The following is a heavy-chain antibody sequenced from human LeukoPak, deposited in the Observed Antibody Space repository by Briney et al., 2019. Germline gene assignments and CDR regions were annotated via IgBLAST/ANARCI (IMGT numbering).Heavy chain of an antibody. Sequence: PGGSLRLSCAASGFTVSSNYMSCVRQAPGKGLEWVSTVSVSGGNTYYADSVKGRFTISRDNSKNTLYLQMNSLRAEDTAVYYCASENYYGSGSFDYWGQGTLVTVSS. CDR2: SVSGGNT. D-gene: IGHD3-10*01. CDR3: ASENYYGSGSFDY. CDR1: GFTVSSNY. V-gene: IGHV3-53*05. J-gene: IGHJ4*02.